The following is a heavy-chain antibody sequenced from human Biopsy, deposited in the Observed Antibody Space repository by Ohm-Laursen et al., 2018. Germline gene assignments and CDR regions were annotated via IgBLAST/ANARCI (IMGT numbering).Heavy chain of an antibody. D-gene: IGHD3-22*01. V-gene: IGHV4-59*01. CDR1: GDSISSYY. J-gene: IGHJ2*01. Sequence: SGTLSLTCTVSGDSISSYYWGWIRQPPGKGLEWIGYVHYTGITDYNRSLQSRVTISVDTSKNHFSLRLRSVTPADTAIYYCARDRGYYSDRTVPGYFDLWGRGTLVTVSS. CDR3: ARDRGYYSDRTVPGYFDL. CDR2: VHYTGIT.